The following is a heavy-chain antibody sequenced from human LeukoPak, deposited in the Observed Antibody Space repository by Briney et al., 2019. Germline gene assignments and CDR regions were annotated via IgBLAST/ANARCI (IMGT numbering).Heavy chain of an antibody. CDR1: GGSISSHY. CDR2: IYYSGST. Sequence: SETLSLTCTASGGSISSHYWSWIRQPPGKGLEWIGDIYYSGSTNYNPSLKSRVTISVDTSKNQFSLKLSSVTAADTAVYYCAREARTTGYFDYWGQGTLVTVSS. J-gene: IGHJ4*02. CDR3: AREARTTGYFDY. V-gene: IGHV4-59*11. D-gene: IGHD1-1*01.